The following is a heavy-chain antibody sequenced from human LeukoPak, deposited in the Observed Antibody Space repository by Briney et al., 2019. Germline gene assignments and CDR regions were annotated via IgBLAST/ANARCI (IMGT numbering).Heavy chain of an antibody. D-gene: IGHD3-22*01. Sequence: GGSLRLSCAASEFTFSSYSMNWVRQAPGKGLEWVSSITSTSSYIYYADSVRGRFTISRDNAKNSLYLQMSSLRAEDTAVYYCASNYDSSGYYGFDYWGQGTLVTVSS. CDR3: ASNYDSSGYYGFDY. J-gene: IGHJ4*02. CDR1: EFTFSSYS. V-gene: IGHV3-21*01. CDR2: ITSTSSYI.